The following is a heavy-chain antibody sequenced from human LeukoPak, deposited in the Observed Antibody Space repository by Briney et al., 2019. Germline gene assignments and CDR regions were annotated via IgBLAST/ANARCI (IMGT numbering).Heavy chain of an antibody. CDR1: GGSFSGYY. CDR3: ARAGEGYGYNWFDP. CDR2: INHSGST. J-gene: IGHJ5*02. D-gene: IGHD2-15*01. V-gene: IGHV4-34*01. Sequence: SETLSLTCAVYGGSFSGYYWSWIRQPPGKGLEWIGEINHSGSTNYNPSLKSRVTISVDTSKNQFSLKLSSVTAVDTAVYYCARAGEGYGYNWFDPWGQGTLVTVSS.